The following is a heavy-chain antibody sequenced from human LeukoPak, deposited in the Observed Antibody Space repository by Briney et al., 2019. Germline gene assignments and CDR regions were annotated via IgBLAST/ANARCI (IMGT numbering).Heavy chain of an antibody. Sequence: GASVKVSCKASGYTFTSYGISWVRQAPGQGLEWMGWITAYNDNTNYAQKHQGRVTMTIDTSTSTAYMELRRLRSDDTAVYYCARALLWFGEPSHIDYWGQGTMVTASS. V-gene: IGHV1-18*01. CDR1: GYTFTSYG. D-gene: IGHD3-10*01. CDR2: ITAYNDNT. CDR3: ARALLWFGEPSHIDY. J-gene: IGHJ4*02.